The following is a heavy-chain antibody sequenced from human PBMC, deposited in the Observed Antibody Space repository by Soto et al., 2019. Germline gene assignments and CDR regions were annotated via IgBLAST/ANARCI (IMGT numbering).Heavy chain of an antibody. CDR1: GFTFSSYG. V-gene: IGHV3-30*18. Sequence: QVQLVESGGGVVQPGRSLRLSCAASGFTFSSYGMHWVRQAPGKGLEWVAVISYDGSNKYYADSVKGRFTISRDNSKNTLYLQMNSLRAEDTAVYYCAKDHGYEGTMVRGVQWGQATLVTVSS. CDR3: AKDHGYEGTMVRGVQ. D-gene: IGHD3-10*01. J-gene: IGHJ4*02. CDR2: ISYDGSNK.